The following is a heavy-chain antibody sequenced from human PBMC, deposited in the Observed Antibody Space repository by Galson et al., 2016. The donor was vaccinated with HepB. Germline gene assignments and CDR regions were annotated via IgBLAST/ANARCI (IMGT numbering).Heavy chain of an antibody. J-gene: IGHJ3*01. CDR3: AKTKRSLEGYGAYDV. CDR1: QFTFRDYA. CDR2: ISYNGRSD. V-gene: IGHV3-30*18. D-gene: IGHD3-3*01. Sequence: SLRLSCAGSQFTFRDYAIHWVRQAPGKGLEWVAIISYNGRSDYYSDSVKGRFTISRDNSKNTVYLQMNSLSPEDTAVYFCAKTKRSLEGYGAYDVWGQGTMVTVSS.